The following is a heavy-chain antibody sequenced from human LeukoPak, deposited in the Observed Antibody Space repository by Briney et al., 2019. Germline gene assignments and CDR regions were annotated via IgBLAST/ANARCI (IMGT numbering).Heavy chain of an antibody. CDR2: IRYDGSNK. J-gene: IGHJ4*02. CDR3: AKDPAAAHLADFDY. D-gene: IGHD2-2*01. V-gene: IGHV3-30*02. CDR1: GFTFSSYG. Sequence: PGGSLRLSCAASGFTFSSYGMHWVRQAPGKGLEWVAFIRYDGSNKYYADSVKGRFTISRDNSKNTLYLQMNSLRAEDTAVYYCAKDPAAAHLADFDYWGQGTLVTVSS.